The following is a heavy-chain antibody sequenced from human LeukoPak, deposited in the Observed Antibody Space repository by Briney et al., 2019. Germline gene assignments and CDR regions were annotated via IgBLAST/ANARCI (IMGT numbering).Heavy chain of an antibody. CDR2: IYHSGST. J-gene: IGHJ3*02. Sequence: IYHSGSTNYNPSHKSRVTISVDKSKNQFSLKLSSVTAADTAVYYCARPQLGSSFLDAFDIWGQGTMVTVSS. CDR3: ARPQLGSSFLDAFDI. V-gene: IGHV4-4*02. D-gene: IGHD6-13*01.